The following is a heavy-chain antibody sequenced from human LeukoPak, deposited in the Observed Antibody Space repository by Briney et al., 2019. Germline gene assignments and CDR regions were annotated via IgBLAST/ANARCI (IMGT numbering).Heavy chain of an antibody. CDR3: ARDKIAAAGTWFTNDAFDI. CDR1: GYSISSGYY. CDR2: IYHSGST. V-gene: IGHV4-38-2*02. Sequence: PSETLSLTCTVSGYSISSGYYWGWIRQPPGKGLEWIGSIYHSGSTYYNPSLKSRVTISVDTSKNQFSLKLSSVTAADTAVYYCARDKIAAAGTWFTNDAFDIWGQGTMVTVSS. D-gene: IGHD6-13*01. J-gene: IGHJ3*02.